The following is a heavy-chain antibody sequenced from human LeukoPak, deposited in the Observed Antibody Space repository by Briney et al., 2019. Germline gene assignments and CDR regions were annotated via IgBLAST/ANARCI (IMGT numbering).Heavy chain of an antibody. CDR1: GFTVSSNY. Sequence: GGSLRLSCAVSGFTVSSNYMNWVRQAPGKGLEWVANIKQDGSEKYYVDSVKGRFTISRDNAKNSLYLQMNSLRAEDTAVYYCARDAEELVWGYYYYYMDVWGEGTTVTVSS. CDR2: IKQDGSEK. D-gene: IGHD5/OR15-5a*01. V-gene: IGHV3-7*01. J-gene: IGHJ6*03. CDR3: ARDAEELVWGYYYYYMDV.